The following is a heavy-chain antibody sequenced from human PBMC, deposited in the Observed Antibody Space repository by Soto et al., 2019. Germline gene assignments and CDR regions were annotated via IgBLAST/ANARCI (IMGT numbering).Heavy chain of an antibody. CDR1: GYSFTSFG. Sequence: QVQLVQSEGEVKQPGASVKLSCKASGYSFTSFGISWVRQAPGQGLEWMGWISPNSGATRYAQNLQGRVTMTTETSTPTAYLELRSLTSDDTALYYCVREMWTIYGPQTFFDFWGLGALVTVSS. CDR3: VREMWTIYGPQTFFDF. J-gene: IGHJ4*02. V-gene: IGHV1-18*01. CDR2: ISPNSGAT. D-gene: IGHD4-17*01.